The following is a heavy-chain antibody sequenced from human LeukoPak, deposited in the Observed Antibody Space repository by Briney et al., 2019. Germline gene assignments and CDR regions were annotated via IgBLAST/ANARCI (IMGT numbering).Heavy chain of an antibody. CDR1: GYTFTFYY. CDR2: INPNSGGT. J-gene: IGHJ4*02. CDR3: ARGGEYSRSSSTY. V-gene: IGHV1-2*02. Sequence: GASVTVSFKASGYTFTFYYMHWVRQAPGQGLEWMGWINPNSGGTNYAQKFQGRVTVTRDTSISTAYMELSTLRSDDTAVYYCARGGEYSRSSSTYWGQGTLVTVSS. D-gene: IGHD6-6*01.